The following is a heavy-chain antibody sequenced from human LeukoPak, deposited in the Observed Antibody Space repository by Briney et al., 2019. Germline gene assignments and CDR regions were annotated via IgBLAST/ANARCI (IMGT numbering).Heavy chain of an antibody. D-gene: IGHD1-26*01. V-gene: IGHV1-18*01. CDR1: GYTFTHYA. J-gene: IGHJ4*02. CDR3: ARVLVGATTFDY. CDR2: ISAYNGNT. Sequence: ASVKVSCKASGYTFTHYAMHWVRQAPRQRLEWMGWISAYNGNTNYAQKLQGRVTMTTDTSTSTAYMELRSLRSDDTAVYYCARVLVGATTFDYWGQGTLVTVSS.